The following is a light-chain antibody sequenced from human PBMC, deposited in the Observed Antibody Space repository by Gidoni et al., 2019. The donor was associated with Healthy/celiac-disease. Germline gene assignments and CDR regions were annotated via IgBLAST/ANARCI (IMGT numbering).Light chain of an antibody. V-gene: IGKV1-39*01. Sequence: DIQMTQSPSSLSASVGDRVTITCRASQSISSYLNWYQQKPGEAPKLLIYAASSLQSGFQSRFSGRGSGTYFTLTISSLQPEDFATYYCQQSYSTPRTFGQGTKVEIK. CDR1: QSISSY. CDR3: QQSYSTPRT. J-gene: IGKJ1*01. CDR2: AAS.